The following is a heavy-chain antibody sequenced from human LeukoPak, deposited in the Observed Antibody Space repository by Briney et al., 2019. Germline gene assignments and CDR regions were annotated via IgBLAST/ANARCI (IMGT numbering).Heavy chain of an antibody. V-gene: IGHV3-30*03. CDR1: GFTFGNYV. CDR3: ARSFFQWNYGSCPDS. CDR2: IAHDGSNK. Sequence: GGSLKLSCAASGFTFGNYVMQWVRQAPGKGLEWVALIAHDGSNKYYADSVKGRFTISRENSKSTVYLQMNSLRPEDTAVYSCARSFFQWNYGSCPDSWGQGTLVTVSS. J-gene: IGHJ4*02. D-gene: IGHD1-7*01.